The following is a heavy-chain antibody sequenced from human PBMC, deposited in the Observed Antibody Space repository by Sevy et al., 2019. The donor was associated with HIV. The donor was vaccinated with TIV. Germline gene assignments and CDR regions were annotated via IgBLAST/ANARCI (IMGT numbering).Heavy chain of an antibody. CDR3: ASLSGYYYDSSRYYNTDAFDI. Sequence: GASVKVSCKASGYTFTDYFMHWVRQAPGQGLEWMGWINPNSGGTKYAQRFRGRVTMTRDTSISTAYMELSRLRSDDTAVYYCASLSGYYYDSSRYYNTDAFDIWGQGTMVTVSS. V-gene: IGHV1-2*02. CDR1: GYTFTDYF. J-gene: IGHJ3*02. CDR2: INPNSGGT. D-gene: IGHD3-22*01.